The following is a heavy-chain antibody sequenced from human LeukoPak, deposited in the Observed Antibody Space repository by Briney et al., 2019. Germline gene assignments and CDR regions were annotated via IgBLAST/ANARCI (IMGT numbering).Heavy chain of an antibody. V-gene: IGHV4-34*01. CDR1: GGSFSGYY. Sequence: SETLSLTCAVYGGSFSGYYWSWIRQPPGKGLEWIGEINHSGSTNYNPSLKSRVTISVDTSKNQFSLKLSSVTTADTAVYYCARGRGGSSWYSWRHGMDVWGKGTTVTVSS. J-gene: IGHJ6*04. CDR3: ARGRGGSSWYSWRHGMDV. CDR2: INHSGST. D-gene: IGHD6-13*01.